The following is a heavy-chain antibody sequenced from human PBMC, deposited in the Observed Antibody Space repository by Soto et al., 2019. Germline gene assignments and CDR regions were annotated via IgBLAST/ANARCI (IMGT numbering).Heavy chain of an antibody. CDR3: AIPLVKGVTTDY. CDR1: GGTFSSYT. D-gene: IGHD3-10*01. CDR2: SIPILGIP. J-gene: IGHJ4*02. V-gene: IGHV1-69*02. Sequence: QVQLVQSGAAVRKPGSSVKVSCKASGGTFSSYTISWERQAPGQGLEWMGRSIPILGIPNYAQMFQGRVTITGDRSTITAYMAMSSFRSDRSPVYSCAIPLVKGVTTDYRGQGTL.